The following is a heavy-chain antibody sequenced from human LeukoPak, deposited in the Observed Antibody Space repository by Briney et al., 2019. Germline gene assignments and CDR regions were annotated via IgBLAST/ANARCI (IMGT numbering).Heavy chain of an antibody. Sequence: GGSLRLSCVASGFTFTNYAMSWVRQAPGKGLEWVSYIASTGTLVDYEDSVKGRFTISRDNAKNSLYLQMNSLRVEDTAVYYCARESVRNYVGRGAFDIWGQGTMVTVSS. CDR1: GFTFTNYA. CDR3: ARESVRNYVGRGAFDI. V-gene: IGHV3-11*04. D-gene: IGHD1-7*01. J-gene: IGHJ3*02. CDR2: IASTGTLV.